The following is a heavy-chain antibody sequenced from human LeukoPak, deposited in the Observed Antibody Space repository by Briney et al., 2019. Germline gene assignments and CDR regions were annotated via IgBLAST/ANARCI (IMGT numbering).Heavy chain of an antibody. Sequence: PGRSLRLSCATSGFTFSNYGMHWVRQAPGKGLEWVAVIWHDGSNKYHADSVKGRFTVSRDNSKNTLYLQMNSLRAEDTAVYYCANNFDYWGQGTLVTVSS. CDR3: ANNFDY. CDR2: IWHDGSNK. J-gene: IGHJ4*02. CDR1: GFTFSNYG. V-gene: IGHV3-33*03.